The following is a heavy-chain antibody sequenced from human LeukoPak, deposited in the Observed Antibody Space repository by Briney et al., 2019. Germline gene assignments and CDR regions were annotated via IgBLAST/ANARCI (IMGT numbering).Heavy chain of an antibody. J-gene: IGHJ4*02. CDR3: ARAEGSGSGAYTLDY. V-gene: IGHV4-4*07. CDR2: IYSSGTT. D-gene: IGHD3-10*01. Sequence: SETLSLTCTVSGGSTINYFRSWIRQPAGKGLEWIGHIYSSGTTHYNPSLNNRVTISLDASTSQFSLHLNSVTAADTAVYFCARAEGSGSGAYTLDYWGQGLLVTVSS. CDR1: GGSTINYF.